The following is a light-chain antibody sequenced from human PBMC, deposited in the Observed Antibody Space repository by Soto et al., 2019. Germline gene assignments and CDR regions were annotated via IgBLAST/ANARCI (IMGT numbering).Light chain of an antibody. Sequence: EIEMTQSPATLSLSPGERATLSCRASQSVSSNIAWYQQKPGQAPRLLIYGAPTRATGIPARFSGSGSGTEFTLTISSLQSEDFAVYSCQQYHNWPPWTFGQGTKVEI. J-gene: IGKJ1*01. V-gene: IGKV3-15*01. CDR2: GAP. CDR3: QQYHNWPPWT. CDR1: QSVSSN.